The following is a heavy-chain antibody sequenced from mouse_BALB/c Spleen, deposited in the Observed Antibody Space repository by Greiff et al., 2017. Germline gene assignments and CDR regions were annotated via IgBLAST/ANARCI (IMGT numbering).Heavy chain of an antibody. J-gene: IGHJ3*01. CDR1: GYAFSSYW. V-gene: IGHV1-80*01. Sequence: VKLMESGAELVRPGSSVKISCKASGYAFSSYWMNWVKQRPGQGLEWIGQIYPGDGDTNYNGKFKGKATLTADKSSSTAYMQLSSLTSEDSAVYFCARTGTGAWFAYWGQGTLVTVSA. CDR3: ARTGTGAWFAY. CDR2: IYPGDGDT. D-gene: IGHD4-1*01.